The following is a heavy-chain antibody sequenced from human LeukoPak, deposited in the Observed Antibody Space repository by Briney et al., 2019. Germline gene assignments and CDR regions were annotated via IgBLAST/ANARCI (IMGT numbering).Heavy chain of an antibody. CDR2: MNPNSGNT. CDR3: ARAQEAARSACFDY. D-gene: IGHD6-6*01. J-gene: IGHJ4*02. V-gene: IGHV1-8*03. Sequence: ASVKVSCKASGYTFTSYDINWVRQATGQGLEWMGWMNPNSGNTGYAQKFQGRVTITRNTSISTAYMELSSLRSEDTAVYYCARAQEAARSACFDYWGQGTLVTVSS. CDR1: GYTFTSYD.